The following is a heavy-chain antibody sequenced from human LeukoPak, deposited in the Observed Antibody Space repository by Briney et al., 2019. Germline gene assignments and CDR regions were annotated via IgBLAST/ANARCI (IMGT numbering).Heavy chain of an antibody. CDR1: GYTLTELS. J-gene: IGHJ3*02. Sequence: GASVKVSCKVSGYTLTELSMHWVRQAPGKGLEWMGGFDPEDGETIYARKFQGRVTMTEDTSTDTAYMELSSLRSEDTAVYYCATLRITMIVVVTSPYAFDIWGQGTMVTVSS. CDR2: FDPEDGET. V-gene: IGHV1-24*01. CDR3: ATLRITMIVVVTSPYAFDI. D-gene: IGHD3-22*01.